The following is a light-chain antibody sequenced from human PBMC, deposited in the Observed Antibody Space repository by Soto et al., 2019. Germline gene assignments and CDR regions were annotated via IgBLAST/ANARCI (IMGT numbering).Light chain of an antibody. V-gene: IGLV1-47*01. CDR1: SSNIGSHF. CDR3: AVWDQSLTGWV. J-gene: IGLJ3*02. CDR2: RDG. Sequence: QSALTQPPSASGTPGQSLTISCSGSSSNIGSHFVYWYQHLPGTAPNLLIFRDGQRPSGVPARFFGSKSGTSASLAITGLRYEDEADYYCAVWDQSLTGWVFGGGTKLTVL.